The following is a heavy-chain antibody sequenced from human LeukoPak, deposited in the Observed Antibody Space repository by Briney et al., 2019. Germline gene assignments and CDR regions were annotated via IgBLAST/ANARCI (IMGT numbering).Heavy chain of an antibody. J-gene: IGHJ5*02. V-gene: IGHV3-21*06. D-gene: IGHD2-8*01. Sequence: GGSLRLSCTASGFTFNNAWMNWVRQAPGKGPEWVAHINSADNVEYYTDSVRGRFTMSRDNAKDLLYLHLNSLRDEDTAVYYCARDTVNGPFVISLDLWGQGVLVTVSS. CDR2: INSADNVE. CDR3: ARDTVNGPFVISLDL. CDR1: GFTFNNAW.